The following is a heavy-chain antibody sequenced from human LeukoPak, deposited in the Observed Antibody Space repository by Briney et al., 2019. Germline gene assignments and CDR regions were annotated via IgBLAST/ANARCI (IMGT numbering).Heavy chain of an antibody. Sequence: PGGSLRLSCAASGFTFSDYYMSWIRQAPGKGLEWVSYISSSGSTIYYADSVKGRFTISRDNAKNSLYLQMNSLRAEDTAVYYCARGSYDFWSGYFYYYYMDVWSKGTTVTVSS. CDR1: GFTFSDYY. CDR2: ISSSGSTI. J-gene: IGHJ6*03. D-gene: IGHD3-3*01. CDR3: ARGSYDFWSGYFYYYYMDV. V-gene: IGHV3-11*04.